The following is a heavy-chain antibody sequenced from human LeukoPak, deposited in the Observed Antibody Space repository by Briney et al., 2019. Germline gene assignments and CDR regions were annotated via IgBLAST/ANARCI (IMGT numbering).Heavy chain of an antibody. J-gene: IGHJ4*02. CDR1: GYTFTSYY. CDR2: INPNSGGT. D-gene: IGHD3-10*01. V-gene: IGHV1-2*06. Sequence: ASVKVSCKASGYTFTSYYIHWVRQAPGQGLEWMGRINPNSGGTNYAQKFQGGVTMTRDTSISTAYMELSRLRSDDTAVYYCARRVTGSGSYYEQFDYWGQGTLVTVSS. CDR3: ARRVTGSGSYYEQFDY.